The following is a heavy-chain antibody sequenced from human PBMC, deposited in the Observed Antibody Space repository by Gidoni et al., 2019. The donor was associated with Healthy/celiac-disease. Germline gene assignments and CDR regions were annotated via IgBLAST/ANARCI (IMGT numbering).Heavy chain of an antibody. CDR3: ARVRITVASAFDY. CDR2: ISSSGSTI. V-gene: IGHV3-48*03. CDR1: GFTFSSYE. Sequence: EVQLVESGGGLVQPGGSLRLSCAASGFTFSSYEMNWVRQAPGKGLEWVSYISSSGSTIYYADSVKGRFTISRDNAKNSLYLQMNSLRAEDTAVYYCARVRITVASAFDYWGQGTLVTVSS. D-gene: IGHD6-19*01. J-gene: IGHJ4*02.